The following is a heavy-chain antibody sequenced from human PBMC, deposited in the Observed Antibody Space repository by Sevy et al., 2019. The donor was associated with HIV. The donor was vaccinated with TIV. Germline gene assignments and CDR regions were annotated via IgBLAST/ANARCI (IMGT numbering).Heavy chain of an antibody. CDR2: INHSGST. Sequence: SETLSLTCAVYGGSFSGYYWSWIRQPPGKGLEWIGEINHSGSTNYNPSLKSRVTISVDTSKNQFSLKLSSVTAADTAVYYGARGEVVPAAIGLGGFDYWGQGTLVTVSS. CDR1: GGSFSGYY. V-gene: IGHV4-34*01. J-gene: IGHJ4*02. CDR3: ARGEVVPAAIGLGGFDY. D-gene: IGHD2-2*02.